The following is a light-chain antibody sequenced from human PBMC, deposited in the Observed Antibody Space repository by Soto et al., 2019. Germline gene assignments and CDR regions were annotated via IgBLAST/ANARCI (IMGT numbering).Light chain of an antibody. CDR1: QSALVSSMNEKF. CDR2: WAS. Sequence: DIVMTQSPASLAVSLGERADIKCKSSQSALVSSMNEKFLGWYQQKPGQPPKLLIYWASTRASEVPDRFSGSGSGTDFTLTMTNLQAEDVALYYGRQCYSPPWTFGKGTNEEIK. CDR3: RQCYSPPWT. V-gene: IGKV4-1*01. J-gene: IGKJ1*01.